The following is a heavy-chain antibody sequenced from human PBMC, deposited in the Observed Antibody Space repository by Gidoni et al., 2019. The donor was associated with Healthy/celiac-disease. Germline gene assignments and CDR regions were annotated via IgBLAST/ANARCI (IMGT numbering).Heavy chain of an antibody. Sequence: QVQLVQSGAEVTKPGASVKVSCKASGYTFTSYAMHWVRQAPGQRLEWMGWINAGNGNTKYSQKFQGRVTITRDTSASTAYMELSSLRSEDTAVYYCARGRTIRGVVDYWGQGTLVTVSS. J-gene: IGHJ4*02. CDR1: GYTFTSYA. V-gene: IGHV1-3*01. D-gene: IGHD3-10*01. CDR3: ARGRTIRGVVDY. CDR2: INAGNGNT.